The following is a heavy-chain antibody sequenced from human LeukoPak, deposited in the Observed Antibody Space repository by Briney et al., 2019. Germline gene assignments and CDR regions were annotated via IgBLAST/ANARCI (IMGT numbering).Heavy chain of an antibody. Sequence: KPSATMFLSCTSAGDSISSTSYYGDRIPRPRGEGLEWVGSIYNSGTTYYNPSLRSRVTISVDTSKNQYSLKVSSVTAADTAVYYCASRVYGLGSFNYWGQGTLVTVSS. CDR3: ASRVYGLGSFNY. CDR2: IYNSGTT. D-gene: IGHD3-10*01. CDR1: GDSISSTSYY. J-gene: IGHJ4*01. V-gene: IGHV4-39*01.